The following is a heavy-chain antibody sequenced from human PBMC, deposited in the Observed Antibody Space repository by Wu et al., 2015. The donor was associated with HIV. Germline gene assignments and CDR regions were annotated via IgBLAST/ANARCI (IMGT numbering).Heavy chain of an antibody. D-gene: IGHD2-2*01. CDR3: RNGTVYVSLPSVGRKVRELGNLRVRNGTNGNVGYFWY. V-gene: IGHV1-8*01. J-gene: IGHJ2*01. CDR2: MNPNNDYT. CDR1: GYTFTGHD. Sequence: QVQLVQSGAEVKKPGASVKVSCEASGYTFTGHDVNWVRQTSGQGLEWMGWMNPNNDYTVYAQRFQGRISMTADRSISTAYMELSRRPYVRSTYERDRNGTVYVSLPSVGRKVRELGNLRVRNGTNGNVGYFWY.